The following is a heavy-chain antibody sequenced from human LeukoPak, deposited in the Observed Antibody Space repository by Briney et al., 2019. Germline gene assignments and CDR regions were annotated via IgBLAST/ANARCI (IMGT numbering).Heavy chain of an antibody. D-gene: IGHD1-7*01. V-gene: IGHV4-59*12. CDR2: IYYSGTT. CDR1: GGSISSYY. J-gene: IGHJ4*02. Sequence: KPSETLSLTCTVSGGSISSYYWSWIRQPPGKGLEWIGYIYYSGTTYYNPSLKSRVTISVDTSKNQFSLKLSSVTAADTAVYYCARDRGGSDWNYNFDYWGQGTLVTVSS. CDR3: ARDRGGSDWNYNFDY.